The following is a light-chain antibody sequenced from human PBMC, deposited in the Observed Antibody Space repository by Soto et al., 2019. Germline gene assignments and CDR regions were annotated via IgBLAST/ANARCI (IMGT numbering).Light chain of an antibody. CDR2: AAS. J-gene: IGKJ2*01. CDR3: QQYYSYTS. CDR1: QGISSY. Sequence: AIRMTQSPSSLSASTGDRVTITCRASQGISSYLAWYQQKPGKAPKLLIYAASTLQSGVPSRFSGSGSATDFTLTISCLQSEDFATYYCQQYYSYTSFGQGTKLEIK. V-gene: IGKV1-8*01.